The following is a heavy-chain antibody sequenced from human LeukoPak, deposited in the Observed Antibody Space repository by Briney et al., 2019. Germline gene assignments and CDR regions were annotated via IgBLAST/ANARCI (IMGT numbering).Heavy chain of an antibody. CDR2: ISRSGTII. V-gene: IGHV3-48*03. D-gene: IGHD3-3*01. CDR1: GFTFSGYE. CDR3: ARERDDYYFDY. Sequence: PGGSLRLSCAASGFTFSGYEMNCVRQAPGKGLEWVSYISRSGTIISYADSVKGRFTISRDNAKNSLYLQMNSLRAEDTAVYYCARERDDYYFDYWGQGTLVTVSS. J-gene: IGHJ4*02.